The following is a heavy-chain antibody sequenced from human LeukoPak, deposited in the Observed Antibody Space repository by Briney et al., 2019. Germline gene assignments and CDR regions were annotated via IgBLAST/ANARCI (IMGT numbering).Heavy chain of an antibody. V-gene: IGHV3-21*01. CDR1: GFTFSSYS. CDR3: ARARGYCSGGSCFSYVPYYFDH. D-gene: IGHD2-15*01. CDR2: ISSSSSYI. J-gene: IGHJ4*02. Sequence: GGSLRLSCAASGFTFSSYSMNWVRQAPGKGLEWVSSISSSSSYIYYADSVKGRFTISRDNAKNSLYLQMNSLRAEDTAVYYCARARGYCSGGSCFSYVPYYFDHWGQGTLVTVSS.